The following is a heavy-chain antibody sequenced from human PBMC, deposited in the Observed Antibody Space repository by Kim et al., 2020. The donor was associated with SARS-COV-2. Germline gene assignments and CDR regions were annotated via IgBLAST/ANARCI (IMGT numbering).Heavy chain of an antibody. CDR1: GGSISSYY. V-gene: IGHV4-59*01. CDR3: AREREGYTSGWYCDY. D-gene: IGHD6-19*01. J-gene: IGHJ4*02. CDR2: IYYSGTT. Sequence: SETLSLTCTVSGGSISSYYWSWIRQTPGKGLEWIWYIYYSGTTNYNPSLKSRVTISVDTSKNQFSLKLSSGTAADTAVYYCAREREGYTSGWYCDYWGQGTLVTVSS.